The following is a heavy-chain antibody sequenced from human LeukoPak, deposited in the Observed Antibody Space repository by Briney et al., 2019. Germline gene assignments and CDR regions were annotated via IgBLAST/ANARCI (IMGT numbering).Heavy chain of an antibody. J-gene: IGHJ4*02. Sequence: PGGSLRLSCAASGFTFSSYAMHWVRQAPGKGLEYVSAISSNGGSTYYANSVKGRFTISRDNSKNTLYLQMNSLRAEDTAVYYCAKDQGYYYDSSGYYYPDYWGQGTLVTVSS. CDR1: GFTFSSYA. D-gene: IGHD3-22*01. CDR2: ISSNGGST. CDR3: AKDQGYYYDSSGYYYPDY. V-gene: IGHV3-64*01.